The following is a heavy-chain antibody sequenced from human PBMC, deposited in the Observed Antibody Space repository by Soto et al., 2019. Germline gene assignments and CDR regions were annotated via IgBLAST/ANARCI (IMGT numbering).Heavy chain of an antibody. CDR2: IIPMLGVR. J-gene: IGHJ3*02. Sequence: QVQLVQSGAEVKKTGSSVKVSCKDAGGTVSTYSLFWVRQAPGQGLEWMGRIIPMLGVRNYAQRFQDRVTITADQSTATGHMEMSSLRSEDTALYYCTIGSWSGEVFYIWGQGTMVTVSS. CDR1: GGTVSTYS. D-gene: IGHD2-21*01. CDR3: TIGSWSGEVFYI. V-gene: IGHV1-69*02.